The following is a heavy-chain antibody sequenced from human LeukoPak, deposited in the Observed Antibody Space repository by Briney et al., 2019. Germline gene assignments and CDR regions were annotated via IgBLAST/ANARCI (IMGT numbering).Heavy chain of an antibody. CDR1: GFTFSSYW. CDR3: AAHCSSTSCYRWAPRSRGGYHEYFQH. J-gene: IGHJ1*01. D-gene: IGHD2-2*01. V-gene: IGHV3-7*01. Sequence: GGSLRLSCAASGFTFSSYWMSWVRQAPGKGLEWVANIKQDGSEKYYVDSVKGRFTISRDNVKNSLYLQMNSLRAEDTAVYYCAAHCSSTSCYRWAPRSRGGYHEYFQHWGQGTLVTVSS. CDR2: IKQDGSEK.